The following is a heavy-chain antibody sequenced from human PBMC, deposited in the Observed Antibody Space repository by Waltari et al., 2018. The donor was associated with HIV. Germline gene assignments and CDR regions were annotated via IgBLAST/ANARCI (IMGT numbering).Heavy chain of an antibody. CDR2: IYYSGST. V-gene: IGHV4-59*01. CDR1: GGSISSYY. Sequence: QVQLQESGPGLVKPSETLSLTCTVSGGSISSYYWSWIRQPPGKGLEWIGYIYYSGSTNYNPSLKSRVTISDTSKNQFSLKLSSVTAADTAVYYCARMDYGDFDYWGQGTLVTVSS. J-gene: IGHJ4*02. D-gene: IGHD4-17*01. CDR3: ARMDYGDFDY.